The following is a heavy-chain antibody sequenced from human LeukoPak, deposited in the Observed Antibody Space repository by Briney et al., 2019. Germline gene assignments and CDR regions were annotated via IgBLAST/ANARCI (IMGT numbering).Heavy chain of an antibody. V-gene: IGHV3-7*01. CDR2: MRRDGNEI. CDR1: GFTFSTYW. D-gene: IGHD6-6*01. Sequence: GGSLRLSCSASGFTFSTYWMSWVRQAPGKGLEWVANMRRDGNEIYYLDSVRGRFTISRDNAKNSVFLQMNSLRAEDTAVYYCGRVGGRSKAAKGDAFDIWGQGTMVVVSS. CDR3: GRVGGRSKAAKGDAFDI. J-gene: IGHJ3*02.